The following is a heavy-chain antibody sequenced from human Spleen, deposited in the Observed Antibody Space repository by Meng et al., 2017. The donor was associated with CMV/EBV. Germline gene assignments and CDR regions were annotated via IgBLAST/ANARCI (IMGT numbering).Heavy chain of an antibody. CDR2: ISGGGGST. J-gene: IGHJ3*02. V-gene: IGHV3-23*01. Sequence: GGSLRLSCAASGFTFSSYAMSWVRQAPGKGLEWVSAISGGGGSTYYADSVKGRFTISRDNSKNTLFLQMNSLRVEDTALYYCARGDCGGGCDAFDMWGQGTMVTVSS. CDR3: ARGDCGGGCDAFDM. CDR1: GFTFSSYA. D-gene: IGHD2-21*02.